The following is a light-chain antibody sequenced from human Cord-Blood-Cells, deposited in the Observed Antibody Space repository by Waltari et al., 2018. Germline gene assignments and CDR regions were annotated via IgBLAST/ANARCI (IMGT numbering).Light chain of an antibody. J-gene: IGLJ3*02. Sequence: QTALTQPASVSGSPGQSTTISCTGATSEGRSSILVSWYQQPPGKAPKLMISEVSKRPSGVSNRFSGSKSGNTASLTISGLQAEDEADYYCCSYAGSSTWVFGGGTKLTVL. CDR3: CSYAGSSTWV. V-gene: IGLV2-23*02. CDR1: TSEGRSSIL. CDR2: EVS.